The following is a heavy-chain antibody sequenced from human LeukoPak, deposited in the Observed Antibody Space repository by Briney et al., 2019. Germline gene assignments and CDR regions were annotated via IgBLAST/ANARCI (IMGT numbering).Heavy chain of an antibody. CDR3: ARSPRGNYFDS. V-gene: IGHV4-30-2*01. CDR2: VYHGGTT. J-gene: IGHJ4*02. CDR1: GGSISSRDYS. Sequence: ASETLSLTCAVSGGSISSRDYSWNWIRQPPGKGLEWIGSVYHGGTTYYNPSLKSRVSISEDRSNNQFFLKLSSVTAADTAMYFCARSPRGNYFDSWGEGTLVTVSS. D-gene: IGHD6-25*01.